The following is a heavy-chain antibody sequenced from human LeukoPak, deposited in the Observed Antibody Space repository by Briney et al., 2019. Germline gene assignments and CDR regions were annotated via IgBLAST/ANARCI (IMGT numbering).Heavy chain of an antibody. V-gene: IGHV1-69*05. CDR2: IIPIFGTA. J-gene: IGHJ5*02. CDR3: ARATSRGYSGYEGNWFDP. Sequence: SVKVSCKASGGTFSSYAISWVRQAPGQGLEWMGRIIPIFGTANYAQKFQGRVTITTDGSTSTAYMELSSLRSEDTAVYYCARATSRGYSGYEGNWFDPWGQGTLVTVSS. CDR1: GGTFSSYA. D-gene: IGHD5-12*01.